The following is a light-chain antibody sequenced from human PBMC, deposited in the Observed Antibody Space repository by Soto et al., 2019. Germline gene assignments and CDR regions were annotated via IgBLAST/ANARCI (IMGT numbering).Light chain of an antibody. CDR2: AAS. Sequence: AIRMTQSPSSFSASTGDRVTITCRASQGISSYLAWYQQKPGKAPKLLIYAASTLQSGVPSRFSGSGSGTVFTLPISCLQSEDFATYYCQQYYSYPGTLGKGTKV. V-gene: IGKV1-8*01. CDR1: QGISSY. J-gene: IGKJ1*01. CDR3: QQYYSYPGT.